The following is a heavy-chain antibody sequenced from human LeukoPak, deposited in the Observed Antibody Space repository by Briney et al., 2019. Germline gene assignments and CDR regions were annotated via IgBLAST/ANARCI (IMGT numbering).Heavy chain of an antibody. V-gene: IGHV3-30*18. CDR2: ISYDGSNK. CDR1: GFTFSSYG. J-gene: IGHJ4*02. CDR3: AKDSYSSSWYGHTNDY. D-gene: IGHD6-13*01. Sequence: GGSLRLSCAASGFTFSSYGMHWVRQAPGKGLEWVAVISYDGSNKYYADSVKGRFTISRDNSKNTLYLQMNSLRAEDTAVYYCAKDSYSSSWYGHTNDYWGQGTLVTVSS.